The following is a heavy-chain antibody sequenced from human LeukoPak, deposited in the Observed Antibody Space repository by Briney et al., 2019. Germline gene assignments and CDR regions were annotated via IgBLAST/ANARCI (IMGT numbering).Heavy chain of an antibody. CDR1: EGTFSRYA. D-gene: IGHD1-7*01. Sequence: SVKVSCKASEGTFSRYAISWVRQAPGPGLEWMGGIIPIFGTANYAQKFQGRVTITADESTSTAYMELSSLRSGDTAMYYCASGETGTYKNWGQGTLVTVSS. J-gene: IGHJ4*02. V-gene: IGHV1-69*13. CDR2: IIPIFGTA. CDR3: ASGETGTYKN.